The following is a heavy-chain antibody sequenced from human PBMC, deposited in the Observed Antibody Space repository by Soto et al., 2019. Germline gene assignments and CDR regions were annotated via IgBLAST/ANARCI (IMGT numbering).Heavy chain of an antibody. J-gene: IGHJ6*02. V-gene: IGHV4-59*01. CDR2: VSYSGST. D-gene: IGHD3-10*01. Sequence: QVQLRESGPGLVKPSETLSLTCSVSGGSLSYYYWSWIRQPPGKGLEWIGYVSYSGSTNYNPSLKSRVTISVDMSTNQFSLKLNSVTAADTAVYFCARDSLWFGELPPKNCSYYGMDVWGQGTTVTVSS. CDR1: GGSLSYYY. CDR3: ARDSLWFGELPPKNCSYYGMDV.